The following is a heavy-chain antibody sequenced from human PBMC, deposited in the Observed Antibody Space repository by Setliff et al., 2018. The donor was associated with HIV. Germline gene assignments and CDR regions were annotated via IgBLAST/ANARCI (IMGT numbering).Heavy chain of an antibody. Sequence: PSETLSLTCTVSGGSISSSSYYWGWIRQPPGKGLEWIGSIYYSGTTSHNPFLKSRVTISVDTSKKQFSLKLNSVTAADSAIYYCAATYCRGGGRDCPQMYDYWGQGSLVTAPQ. CDR3: AATYCRGGGRDCPQMYDY. D-gene: IGHD2-15*01. J-gene: IGHJ4*02. CDR1: GGSISSSSYY. CDR2: IYYSGTT. V-gene: IGHV4-39*07.